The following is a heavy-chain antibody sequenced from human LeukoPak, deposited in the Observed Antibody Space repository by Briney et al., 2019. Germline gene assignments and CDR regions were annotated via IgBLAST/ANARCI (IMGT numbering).Heavy chain of an antibody. CDR1: GGSISSYC. D-gene: IGHD5-12*01. CDR2: VNPSGST. Sequence: PSETLSLTCPVSGGSISSYCWSWIRQPAGKGLEWIGRVNPSGSTNYNPSLKSRVTISIDKSKSQFSLKLTTMTAADTAVYYCARDRSGYSEYYFDYWGQGTLVTVSS. J-gene: IGHJ4*02. V-gene: IGHV4-4*07. CDR3: ARDRSGYSEYYFDY.